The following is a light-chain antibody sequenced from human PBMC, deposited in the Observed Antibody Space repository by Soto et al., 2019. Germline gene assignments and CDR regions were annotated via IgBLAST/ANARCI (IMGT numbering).Light chain of an antibody. J-gene: IGKJ5*01. CDR3: QQYNNWPIT. Sequence: EIVMTQSPATLSVSPGERATLSCRASQSVSSNLAWYQQKPGQAPRLLIYGASTRATGIPARFSGSGSGTEFTLTISRLQSEYFAVYYCQQYNNWPITFGQGTRLEIK. CDR1: QSVSSN. CDR2: GAS. V-gene: IGKV3-15*01.